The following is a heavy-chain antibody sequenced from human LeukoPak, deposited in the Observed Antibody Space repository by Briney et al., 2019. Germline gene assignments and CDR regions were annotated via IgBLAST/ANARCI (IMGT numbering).Heavy chain of an antibody. J-gene: IGHJ4*02. CDR1: GGSISSSHYY. V-gene: IGHV4-39*07. D-gene: IGHD5-24*01. Sequence: SETLSLTCTVSGGSISSSHYYWGWIRQPPGKGLEWIGNIYYSGSTYYNPSLDSRVTISIDTSKNQFSLKLTSVTAADTAVYYCARVRGGYNDYWGQGTLVTVSS. CDR3: ARVRGGYNDY. CDR2: IYYSGST.